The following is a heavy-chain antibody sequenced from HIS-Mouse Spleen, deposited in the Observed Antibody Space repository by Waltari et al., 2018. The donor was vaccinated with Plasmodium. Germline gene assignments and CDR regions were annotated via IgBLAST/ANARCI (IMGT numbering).Heavy chain of an antibody. J-gene: IGHJ1*01. V-gene: IGHV1-2*02. CDR3: ARVLGYKAAAGTFVEYFQH. Sequence: QVQLVQSGAEVKKPGASVKVSCKASGYTFTGYYMHWVRQAPGQGLEWIGWINPNRGGTNYAQKFQGRVTMTRDTSSSTAYMELSRLRSDDTAVYYCARVLGYKAAAGTFVEYFQHWGQGTLVTVSS. D-gene: IGHD6-13*01. CDR1: GYTFTGYY. CDR2: INPNRGGT.